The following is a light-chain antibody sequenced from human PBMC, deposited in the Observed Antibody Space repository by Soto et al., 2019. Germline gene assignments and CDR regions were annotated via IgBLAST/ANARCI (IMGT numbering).Light chain of an antibody. CDR3: QQYYSTPYT. Sequence: DIVMTQSPASLAVSLGETATINCKSSQSVFSSANSKNFLAWYQQRPGQSPNLLIYWASTRESGVPHRFSGSGSGTDFTLTISSLQAEDFAVYCFQQYYSTPYTFGQGTKLEIK. V-gene: IGKV4-1*01. J-gene: IGKJ2*01. CDR1: QSVFSSANSKNF. CDR2: WAS.